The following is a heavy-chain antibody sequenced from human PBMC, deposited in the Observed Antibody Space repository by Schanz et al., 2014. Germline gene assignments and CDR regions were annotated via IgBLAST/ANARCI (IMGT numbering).Heavy chain of an antibody. J-gene: IGHJ4*02. CDR1: GFTFSSYA. V-gene: IGHV3-23*04. Sequence: EVQLVESGGGLVQPGGSLRLSCAASGFTFSSYAMTWVRQAPGMGLEWVSSFNDGGVNKYYADSVKGRFTISSDNSKSTLYLQMSSLRAEDTAVYYCAKSQGSSFDSWGQGTLVTVSS. CDR3: AKSQGSSFDS. D-gene: IGHD6-13*01. CDR2: FNDGGVNK.